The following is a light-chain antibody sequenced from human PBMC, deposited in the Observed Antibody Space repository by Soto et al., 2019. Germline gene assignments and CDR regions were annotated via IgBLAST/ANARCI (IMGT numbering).Light chain of an antibody. CDR1: QSLDSNY. Sequence: EVVLTQSPGTLSLSPGEVATLSCRASQSLDSNYLAWYQQKPGQPPRLLIYGASSRATGFPDRFSGSGSGTDFTLTISKLEAEDFAVYYCQQCGTSPLTFGQGTKVEIK. CDR3: QQCGTSPLT. J-gene: IGKJ1*01. V-gene: IGKV3-20*01. CDR2: GAS.